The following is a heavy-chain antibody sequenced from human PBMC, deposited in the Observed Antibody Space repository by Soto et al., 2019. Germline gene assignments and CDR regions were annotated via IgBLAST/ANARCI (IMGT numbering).Heavy chain of an antibody. CDR3: ARALYYDFWSGYYHPYYFDY. J-gene: IGHJ4*02. V-gene: IGHV4-59*08. CDR1: GGSISSYY. CDR2: IYYSGST. Sequence: SETLSLTCPVSGGSISSYYWSWIRQPPGKGLEWIGYIYYSGSTNYNPSLKSRVTISIDTSKNQFSLKLSSVTAADTAVYYCARALYYDFWSGYYHPYYFDYWGQGTLVTVSS. D-gene: IGHD3-3*01.